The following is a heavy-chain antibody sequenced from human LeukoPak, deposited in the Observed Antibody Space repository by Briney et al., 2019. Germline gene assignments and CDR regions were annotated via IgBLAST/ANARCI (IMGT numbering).Heavy chain of an antibody. CDR2: INTNTEDP. J-gene: IGHJ4*02. D-gene: IGHD2-2*01. V-gene: IGHV7-4-1*02. Sequence: GASVKVSCKASGYNFTKYAIYWVRQAPGQGLEWMGWINTNTEDPIYAQDFTGRFVFSLDTSVTTSYLDISSLKPEDTAPYYCARGHRIPAVWGFEFWGQGTLVTVSS. CDR3: ARGHRIPAVWGFEF. CDR1: GYNFTKYA.